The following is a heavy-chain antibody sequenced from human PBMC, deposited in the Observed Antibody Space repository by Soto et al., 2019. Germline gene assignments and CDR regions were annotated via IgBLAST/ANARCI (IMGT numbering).Heavy chain of an antibody. CDR3: ARKLTTVTPLGMDV. Sequence: QVQLVQSGAAVKKPGSSVKVSCKASGGTFSSYTISWVRQAPGQGLEWMGRIIPILGIANYAQKFQGRVTITADKSTSTADVELSSLRSEKTAVYYCARKLTTVTPLGMDVWGQGTTVTVSS. CDR1: GGTFSSYT. V-gene: IGHV1-69*02. D-gene: IGHD4-17*01. CDR2: IIPILGIA. J-gene: IGHJ6*02.